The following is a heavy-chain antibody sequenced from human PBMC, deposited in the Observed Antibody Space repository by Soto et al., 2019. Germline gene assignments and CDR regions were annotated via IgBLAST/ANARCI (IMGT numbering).Heavy chain of an antibody. J-gene: IGHJ4*02. V-gene: IGHV5-51*01. Sequence: GESLKISCQGSGYTFTIYWIGWARQMPGKGLEWMGIIYPSDSDTRYSPSFQGQVTISADQSINTAYLQWDSLKASDTAIYYCARPANTVADHFDLWGQGTPVTVSS. CDR1: GYTFTIYW. D-gene: IGHD4-17*01. CDR2: IYPSDSDT. CDR3: ARPANTVADHFDL.